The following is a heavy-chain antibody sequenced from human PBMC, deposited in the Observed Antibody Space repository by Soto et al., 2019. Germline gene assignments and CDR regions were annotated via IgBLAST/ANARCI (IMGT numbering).Heavy chain of an antibody. D-gene: IGHD3-3*01. J-gene: IGHJ3*02. V-gene: IGHV1-2*02. CDR2: INPATGAA. CDR1: GYPVTAYY. Sequence: QLHLVQSGAVVKKPGASVTVSCSASGYPVTAYYMHWVRQAPGRGLEWMGGINPATGAAKYTQTFQGSDTMSRDTSTRTVFMELGGWISADTAVFYCAIGGGVGVAGSAAFDMWGQGTLVTVSS. CDR3: AIGGGVGVAGSAAFDM.